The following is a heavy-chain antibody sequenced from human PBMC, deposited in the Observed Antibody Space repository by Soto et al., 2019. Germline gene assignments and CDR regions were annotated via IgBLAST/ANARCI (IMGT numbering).Heavy chain of an antibody. D-gene: IGHD6-19*01. V-gene: IGHV3-30-3*01. CDR1: GFTFSSYA. CDR2: ISYDGSNK. J-gene: IGHJ4*02. Sequence: GGSLRLSCAASGFTFSSYAMHWVRQAPGKGLEWVAVISYDGSNKYYADSVKGRFTISRDNSKNTLYLQMNSLRAEDTAVYYCARDKSPYSSGWHNRHFDYWGQGPLVTVS. CDR3: ARDKSPYSSGWHNRHFDY.